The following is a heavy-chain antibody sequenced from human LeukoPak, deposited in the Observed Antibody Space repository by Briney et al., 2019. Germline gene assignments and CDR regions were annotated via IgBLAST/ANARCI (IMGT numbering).Heavy chain of an antibody. CDR1: GFTFSGYA. Sequence: GGSLRLSCAASGFTFSGYAMSWVRQAPGKGLEWVSFISSSGASTYYADSVKGRFTISRDNSRNTLYLQMNSLRAGDTAVYYCAKPQSSGNYGFDYWGQGTLVTVSS. V-gene: IGHV3-23*01. D-gene: IGHD3-10*01. J-gene: IGHJ4*02. CDR3: AKPQSSGNYGFDY. CDR2: ISSSGAST.